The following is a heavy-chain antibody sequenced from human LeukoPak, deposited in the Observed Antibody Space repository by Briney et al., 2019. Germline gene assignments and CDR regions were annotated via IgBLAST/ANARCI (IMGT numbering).Heavy chain of an antibody. CDR3: AKDSFPYSSGCNY. CDR2: ISYDGSNK. V-gene: IGHV3-30*18. J-gene: IGHJ4*02. CDR1: GFTFSSYG. Sequence: GGSLRLSCAASGFTFSSYGMHWVRQAPGKGLEWVAVISYDGSNKYYADSVKGRFTISRDNSKNTLYLQMNSLRAEDTAVYYCAKDSFPYSSGCNYWGQGTLVTVSS. D-gene: IGHD6-19*01.